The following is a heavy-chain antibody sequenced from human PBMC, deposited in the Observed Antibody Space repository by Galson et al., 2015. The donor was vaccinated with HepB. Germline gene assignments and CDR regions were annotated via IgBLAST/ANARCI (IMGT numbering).Heavy chain of an antibody. J-gene: IGHJ5*02. Sequence: SVKVSCKASGFTFTSSAVQWVRQARGQRLEWIGWIVVGSGVTNYAQTFQERVTITRDMATSTAYMELSSLRSEDTAVYYCAAVSYGSGSRLIRGFDPWGQGTLVTVSS. CDR1: GFTFTSSA. V-gene: IGHV1-58*01. D-gene: IGHD3-10*01. CDR2: IVVGSGVT. CDR3: AAVSYGSGSRLIRGFDP.